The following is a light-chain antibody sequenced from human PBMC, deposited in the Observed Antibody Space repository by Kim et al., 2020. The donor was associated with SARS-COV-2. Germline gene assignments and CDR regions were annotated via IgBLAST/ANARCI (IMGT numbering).Light chain of an antibody. CDR2: AAS. J-gene: IGKJ1*01. CDR3: QQSYSTPPT. V-gene: IGKV1-39*01. CDR1: QTISTY. Sequence: DIQMTQSPSSLSASVGDRVTITCRASQTISTYLNWYQQKPGKAPKLLIYAASSLQGGVPSRFSGSGSGTDFTLSISSLQPEDFATYYCQQSYSTPPTFGQGTKLEI.